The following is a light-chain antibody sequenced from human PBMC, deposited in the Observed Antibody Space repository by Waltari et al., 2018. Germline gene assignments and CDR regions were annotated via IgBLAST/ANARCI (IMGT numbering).Light chain of an antibody. CDR2: SNN. V-gene: IGLV1-44*01. J-gene: IGLJ3*02. CDR3: AAWDDSLNAVV. Sequence: QSVVTQPPSASGTPGQRVTIPCSGSSSNIGRNTVNWYQQLPGTAPKLLFYSNNQRPSGVPDRFSGSKSGTSASLAISGLQSEDEADYYCAAWDDSLNAVVFGGGTKLTVL. CDR1: SSNIGRNT.